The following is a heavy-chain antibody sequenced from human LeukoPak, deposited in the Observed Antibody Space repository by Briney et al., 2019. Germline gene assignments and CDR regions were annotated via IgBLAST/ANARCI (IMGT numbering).Heavy chain of an antibody. D-gene: IGHD3-10*01. J-gene: IGHJ6*03. CDR3: ARAVGSGSFQTYYYYMDV. CDR1: GGSISSSSYY. CDR2: IYYSGST. Sequence: SETLSLTCTVSGGSISSSSYYWGWIRQPPGKGLEWIGSIYYSGSTYYNPSLKSRVTISVDTSKNQFSLKLSSVTAADTAVYYCARAVGSGSFQTYYYYMDVWGKGTTVTISS. V-gene: IGHV4-39*07.